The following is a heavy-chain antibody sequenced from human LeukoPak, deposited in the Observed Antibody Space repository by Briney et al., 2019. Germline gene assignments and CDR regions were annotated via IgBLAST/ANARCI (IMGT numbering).Heavy chain of an antibody. J-gene: IGHJ4*02. CDR1: GFTFSSYS. V-gene: IGHV3-48*02. CDR3: ARVDYFES. Sequence: GGSLRLSCAGSGFTFSSYSMSWVRQAPGKGLEWLSYISSGSGTIYYADSVKGRFTISRDNAKNSLYLQMNSLTDEDTAVYYCARVDYFESWGQGTLVTV. CDR2: ISSGSGTI.